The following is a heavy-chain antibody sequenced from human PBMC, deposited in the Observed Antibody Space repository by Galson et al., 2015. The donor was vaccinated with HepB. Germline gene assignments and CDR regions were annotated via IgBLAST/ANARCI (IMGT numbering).Heavy chain of an antibody. Sequence: SLRLSCAASGFTFKSHSMHWVRQAPGKGLEWVAVVSPDGRNKYYADSVKGRLTISRDNSENTLYLQMDSLRPEDTAIYHCARKAVVTPDYTWFDPWGQGTLVTVSS. CDR2: VSPDGRNK. CDR1: GFTFKSHS. J-gene: IGHJ5*02. CDR3: ARKAVVTPDYTWFDP. V-gene: IGHV3-30*01. D-gene: IGHD4-11*01.